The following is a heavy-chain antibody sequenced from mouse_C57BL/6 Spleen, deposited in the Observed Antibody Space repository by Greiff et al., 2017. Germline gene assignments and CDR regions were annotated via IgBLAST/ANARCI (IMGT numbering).Heavy chain of an antibody. J-gene: IGHJ3*01. D-gene: IGHD2-4*01. CDR1: GFSFNTYA. CDR2: IRSKSNNYAT. Sequence: EVMLVESGGGLVQPKGSLKLSCAASGFSFNTYAMNWVRQAPGKGLEWVARIRSKSNNYATYYADSVKDRFTISRDDSESMLYLQMNNLKTEDTAMYYCVNYDYDGGFAYWGQGTLVTVSA. CDR3: VNYDYDGGFAY. V-gene: IGHV10-1*01.